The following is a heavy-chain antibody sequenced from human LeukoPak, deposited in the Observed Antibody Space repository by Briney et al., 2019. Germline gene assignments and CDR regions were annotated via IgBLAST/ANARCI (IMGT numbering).Heavy chain of an antibody. D-gene: IGHD2-15*01. J-gene: IGHJ5*02. CDR1: GGSLSSYY. CDR3: AGCRGGGWQNYFDT. CDR2: ISYSGSP. V-gene: IGHV4-59*08. Sequence: KPSETLSLTCTVSGGSLSSYYWSWIRQPPGKGLEWIGYISYSGSPNYTPSLKSRVTMSVDTSKNQFSLKLSSVTAADTAVYYCAGCRGGGWQNYFDTWGQGTLVTVSS.